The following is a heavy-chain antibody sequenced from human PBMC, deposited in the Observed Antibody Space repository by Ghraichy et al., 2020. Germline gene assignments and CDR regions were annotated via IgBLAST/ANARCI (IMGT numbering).Heavy chain of an antibody. CDR2: IYYSGST. Sequence: SETLSLTCAVSGGSISSGGYSWSWIRQPPGKGLEWIGYIYYSGSTYYNPSLKSRVTISVDTSKNQFSLKLSFVTAADTAVYYCAREGRGDNRFDYWGQGTLVTVSS. J-gene: IGHJ4*02. D-gene: IGHD1-14*01. CDR1: GGSISSGGYS. V-gene: IGHV4-30-4*07. CDR3: AREGRGDNRFDY.